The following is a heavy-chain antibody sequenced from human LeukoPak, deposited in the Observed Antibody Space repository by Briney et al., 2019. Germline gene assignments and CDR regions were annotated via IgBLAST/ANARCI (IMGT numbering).Heavy chain of an antibody. D-gene: IGHD3-22*01. V-gene: IGHV4-34*01. J-gene: IGHJ4*02. Sequence: PSETLSLTCAVYGGSFSGYYWSWIRQPPGKGLEWIGEINHSGSTNYNPSLKSRVTISVDTSKNQFSLKLSSVTAADTAVYYCARAYLRNYYDSSGSFDYWGQGTLVTVSS. CDR3: ARAYLRNYYDSSGSFDY. CDR1: GGSFSGYY. CDR2: INHSGST.